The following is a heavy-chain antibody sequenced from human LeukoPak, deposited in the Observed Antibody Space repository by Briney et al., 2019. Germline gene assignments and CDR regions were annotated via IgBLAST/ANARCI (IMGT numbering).Heavy chain of an antibody. CDR1: GFIFGDYA. D-gene: IGHD3-10*01. Sequence: GGSVRLSCTASGFIFGDYAMSWVRQAPGEGLECVGFIRSKAYGGKTEYAASVKGRFTISRDDSKSTAYLQMNSLKTEDTAVYYCTRDSDRWFGELFHFDYWGQGTLVTVSS. V-gene: IGHV3-49*04. CDR2: IRSKAYGGKT. CDR3: TRDSDRWFGELFHFDY. J-gene: IGHJ4*02.